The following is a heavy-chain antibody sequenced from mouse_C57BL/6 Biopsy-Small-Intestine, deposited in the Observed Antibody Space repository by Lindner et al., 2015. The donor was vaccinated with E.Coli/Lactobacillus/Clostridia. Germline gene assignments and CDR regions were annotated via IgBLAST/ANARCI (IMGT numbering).Heavy chain of an antibody. CDR3: ARKATSSDAFDI. V-gene: IGHV9-3*02. Sequence: VKVSCKTSGYTFSNFVINWVRQAPGQGLEWMGWINTNTGNPTYAQGFTGRFVFSSDTSVSTTYLDISSLQPEDTAVYYCARKATSSDAFDIWGQGTMVTVSS. CDR1: GYTFSNFV. J-gene: IGHJ3*01. D-gene: IGHD3-2*02. CDR2: INTNTGNP.